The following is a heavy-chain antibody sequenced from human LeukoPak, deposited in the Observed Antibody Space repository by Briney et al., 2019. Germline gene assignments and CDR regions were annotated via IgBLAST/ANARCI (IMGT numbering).Heavy chain of an antibody. CDR3: AREDNYYDSSGYGYFAY. Sequence: SETLPLTCTVSGGSISSYDWSWIRQPPGKGLGWIGYIYYSGSTNYNPSLKSRVTISVDTSKNQFSLKLSSVTAADTAVYYCAREDNYYDSSGYGYFAYWGQGTLVTVSS. CDR2: IYYSGST. CDR1: GGSISSYD. D-gene: IGHD3-22*01. V-gene: IGHV4-59*01. J-gene: IGHJ4*02.